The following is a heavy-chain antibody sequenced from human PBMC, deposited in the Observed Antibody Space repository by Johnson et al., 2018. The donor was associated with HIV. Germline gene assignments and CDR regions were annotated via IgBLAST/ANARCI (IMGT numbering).Heavy chain of an antibody. V-gene: IGHV3-7*02. D-gene: IGHD3-22*01. J-gene: IGHJ3*02. CDR2: IKQDGSEK. Sequence: MLLVESGGGVVRPGGSLRLSCAASGFTFSRYWMSWVRQAPGKGLAWVANIKQDGSEKYYADSVKGRFTISRDNSKNTLYLQMNSLRAEDTAVYYCARSRYDSSGYGIWGQGTMVTVSS. CDR3: ARSRYDSSGYGI. CDR1: GFTFSRYW.